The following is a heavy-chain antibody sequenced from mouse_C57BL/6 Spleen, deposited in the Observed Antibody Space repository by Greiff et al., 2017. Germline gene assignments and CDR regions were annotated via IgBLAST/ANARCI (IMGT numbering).Heavy chain of an antibody. CDR1: GYTFTDYN. Sequence: EVQLQQSGPELVKPGASVKMSCKASGYTFTDYNMHWVKQSHGKSLEWIGYINPNNGGTSYNQKFKGKATLTVNKSSSTAYMELRSLTSEDSAVXYCARRGADGQLRLLAWFAYWGQGTLVTVSA. D-gene: IGHD3-2*02. CDR2: INPNNGGT. CDR3: ARRGADGQLRLLAWFAY. V-gene: IGHV1-22*01. J-gene: IGHJ3*01.